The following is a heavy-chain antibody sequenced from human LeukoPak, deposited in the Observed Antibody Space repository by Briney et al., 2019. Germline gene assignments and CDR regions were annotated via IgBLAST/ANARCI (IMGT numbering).Heavy chain of an antibody. CDR3: AKGSYYDGSGSFYFDY. CDR2: ISGSGDNT. V-gene: IGHV3-23*01. D-gene: IGHD3-22*01. Sequence: GGSLRLSCAASGFTFSSYAMSWVRQAPGKGLEWVSGISGSGDNTYYADSVKGRFTISRDNSKNTLYVQVNSLGTEDTAAYYCAKGSYYDGSGSFYFDYWGQGTLVTVSS. CDR1: GFTFSSYA. J-gene: IGHJ4*02.